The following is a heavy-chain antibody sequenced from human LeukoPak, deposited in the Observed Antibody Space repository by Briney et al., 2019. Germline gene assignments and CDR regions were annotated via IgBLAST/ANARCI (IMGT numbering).Heavy chain of an antibody. CDR3: LSRSPNSCCLYYYY. CDR1: GGSIRSSEW. CDR2: IYHSGSN. D-gene: IGHD6-19*01. J-gene: IGHJ4*02. Sequence: SGTLSLTCAVSGGSIRSSEWRRGGRQPPGKGLEWIGEIYHSGSNNYNPSLNIRVTISVDKSKNQFSLKLNSVTAADTAVYYCLSRSPNSCCLYYYYWGQGTLVTVSS. V-gene: IGHV4-4*02.